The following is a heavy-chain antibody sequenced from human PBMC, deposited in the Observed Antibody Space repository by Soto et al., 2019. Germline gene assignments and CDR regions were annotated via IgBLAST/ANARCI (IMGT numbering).Heavy chain of an antibody. CDR2: IWYDGNDK. J-gene: IGHJ4*02. Sequence: GGSLRLSCVASGFTFSSHGMHWVRQAPGKGLEWVAIIWYDGNDKEYADSVKGRFTISRDNSKNTLYLQMTNMDPVDTATYYCAHRRPPLGDLFDYWGQGTLVTVSS. CDR3: AHRRPPLGDLFDY. D-gene: IGHD4-17*01. CDR1: GFTFSSHG. V-gene: IGHV3-30*02.